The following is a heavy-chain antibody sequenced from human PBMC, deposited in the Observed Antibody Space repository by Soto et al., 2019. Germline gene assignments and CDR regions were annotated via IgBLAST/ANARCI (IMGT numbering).Heavy chain of an antibody. J-gene: IGHJ4*02. Sequence: TVSGGSVSSGSNYWSWIRQPPGKGLEWIGYIYYSGSTNYNPSLKSRVTISVDTSKNQFSLKLSSVTAADTAVYYCASLNPRRYFDYWGQGTLVTVSS. V-gene: IGHV4-61*01. CDR1: GGSVSSGSNY. CDR3: ASLNPRRYFDY. CDR2: IYYSGST.